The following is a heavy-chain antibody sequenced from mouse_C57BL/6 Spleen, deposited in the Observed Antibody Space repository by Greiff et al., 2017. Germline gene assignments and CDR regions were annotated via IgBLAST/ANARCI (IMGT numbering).Heavy chain of an antibody. CDR1: GFTFSDYG. Sequence: EVNVVESGGGLVKPGGSLKLSCAASGFTFSDYGMHWVRQAPEKGLEWVAYISSGSSTIYYADTVKGRITISRANAKNTLFLQMTSLRSEDTAMYYCARDSSDWYFDVWGTGTTVTVSS. CDR2: ISSGSSTI. CDR3: ARDSSDWYFDV. V-gene: IGHV5-17*01. J-gene: IGHJ1*03. D-gene: IGHD1-1*01.